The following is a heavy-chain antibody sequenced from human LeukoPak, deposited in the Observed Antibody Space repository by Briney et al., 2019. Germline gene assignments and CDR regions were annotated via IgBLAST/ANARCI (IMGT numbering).Heavy chain of an antibody. D-gene: IGHD5-24*01. CDR2: IYYSGST. Sequence: SETLSLTCTVSGGSLSSYYWSWIRQPPGKGLEWIGYIYYSGSTNYNPSLKSRVTISVDTSKNQFSLKLSSVTAADTAVYYCAREMATIGDAFDIWGQGTMVTVSS. CDR3: AREMATIGDAFDI. CDR1: GGSLSSYY. V-gene: IGHV4-59*01. J-gene: IGHJ3*02.